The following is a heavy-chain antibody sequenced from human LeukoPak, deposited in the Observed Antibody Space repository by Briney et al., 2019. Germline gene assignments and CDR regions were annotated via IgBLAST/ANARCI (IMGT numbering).Heavy chain of an antibody. CDR3: AAVIAVPGTFPMDG. Sequence: TSVKLSCKASGFTFTSSAMQWVRQARGQRLEWIGWIVVGSGNTNYAQQFQERVTITRDMSTSTDYMELSSMRSEETAVYYCAAVIAVPGTFPMDGWGKRTTVTVSS. CDR1: GFTFTSSA. CDR2: IVVGSGNT. J-gene: IGHJ6*01. D-gene: IGHD6-19*01. V-gene: IGHV1-58*02.